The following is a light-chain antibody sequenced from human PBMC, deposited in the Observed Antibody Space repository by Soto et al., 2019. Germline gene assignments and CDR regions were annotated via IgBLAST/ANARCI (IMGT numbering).Light chain of an antibody. V-gene: IGLV2-23*01. CDR3: CSYAGNYSPV. J-gene: IGLJ1*01. CDR1: SSEVANNNL. CDR2: EAS. Sequence: QSVLTQAASVSGSAGQSITISCTGTSSEVANNNLVSWYQQHPGKAPKFVIYEASKRPSGVSTPFSASKSGNTAPLTISGFQAEDETDYYCCSYAGNYSPVFGTGTKFTVL.